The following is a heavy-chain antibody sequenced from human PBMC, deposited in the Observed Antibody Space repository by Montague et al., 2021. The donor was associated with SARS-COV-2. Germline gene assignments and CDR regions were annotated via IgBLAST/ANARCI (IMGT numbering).Heavy chain of an antibody. V-gene: IGHV2-5*02. Sequence: PALVKPTQTLTLTCTFSGFSLSTTGVGVGWIRQPPGKALEWLALIYWDDDKRYSPSLKSRLTITKDTSKNQEVLTMTNMDPVDTATYYCAHRIARHYDTSAYLWCPFDFWGQGTLVTVSS. CDR3: AHRIARHYDTSAYLWCPFDF. CDR2: IYWDDDK. D-gene: IGHD3-22*01. CDR1: GFSLSTTGVG. J-gene: IGHJ4*02.